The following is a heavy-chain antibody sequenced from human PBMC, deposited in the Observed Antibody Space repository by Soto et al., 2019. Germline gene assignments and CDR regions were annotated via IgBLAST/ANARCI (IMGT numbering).Heavy chain of an antibody. Sequence: EVQLVESGGGLVQPGGSLRLSCAVSGFTFNVYAMKWVRQAPGKGLEWVSHISSSSSTIYYADSVKGRFTISRDNVKESLYLQMNSLRDEDTAVYYCVRDSAYHDVRKEGDWGQGTLVTVSS. V-gene: IGHV3-48*02. J-gene: IGHJ4*02. CDR3: VRDSAYHDVRKEGD. D-gene: IGHD3-22*01. CDR1: GFTFNVYA. CDR2: ISSSSSTI.